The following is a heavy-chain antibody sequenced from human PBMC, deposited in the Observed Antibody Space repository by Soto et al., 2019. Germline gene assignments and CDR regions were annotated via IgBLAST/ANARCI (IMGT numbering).Heavy chain of an antibody. CDR2: ISADNGIT. V-gene: IGHV1-18*01. Sequence: QVQLVQSGAEVKKPGASVKVSCKASGYTFTNYGITWVRQVPGQGLEWMGWISADNGITSYTQKLPGRVTMTTDTSTNTAYMELRSLTSDDTAVYYCARRGVLPDYWGQGTLVTVSS. CDR3: ARRGVLPDY. CDR1: GYTFTNYG. J-gene: IGHJ4*02. D-gene: IGHD3-10*01.